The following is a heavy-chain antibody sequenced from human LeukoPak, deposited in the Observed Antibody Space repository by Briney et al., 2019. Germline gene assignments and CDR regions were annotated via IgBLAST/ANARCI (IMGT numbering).Heavy chain of an antibody. D-gene: IGHD4-11*01. Sequence: GSSVKVSCKASGGTFSSYAISWVRQAPGQGLEWMGGIIPIFGTANYAQKFQGSVTITADESTSTAYMELSSLRSEDTAVYYCASYLTTGTYYFDYWGQGTLDTVSS. V-gene: IGHV1-69*01. CDR2: IIPIFGTA. CDR3: ASYLTTGTYYFDY. J-gene: IGHJ4*02. CDR1: GGTFSSYA.